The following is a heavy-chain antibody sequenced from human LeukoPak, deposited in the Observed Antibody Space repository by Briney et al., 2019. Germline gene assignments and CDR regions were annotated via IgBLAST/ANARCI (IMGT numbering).Heavy chain of an antibody. V-gene: IGHV3-23*01. D-gene: IGHD2-2*01. Sequence: GGSLRLSCAASGFSFSTHGMSWVRQAPGKGLEWVSSIGGDYYTYYVDSVQGRFTISRDNSKNTPYLQMNSLRAEDTAVYYCAKEALYSSIDYWGQGTLVTVSS. CDR1: GFSFSTHG. CDR2: IGGDYYT. J-gene: IGHJ4*02. CDR3: AKEALYSSIDY.